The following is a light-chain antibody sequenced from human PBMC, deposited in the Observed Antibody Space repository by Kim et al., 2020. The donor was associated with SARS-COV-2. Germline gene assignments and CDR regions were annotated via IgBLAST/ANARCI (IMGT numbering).Light chain of an antibody. CDR1: QSVSSSY. V-gene: IGKV3-20*01. CDR3: QQYGSSPLT. J-gene: IGKJ4*01. CDR2: GAS. Sequence: EIVLTQSPGTLSLSPGERATLSCRASQSVSSSYLAWYQQKPGQAPRRLIYGASSRATGIPDRFSGSGSETDFTLTISRLEPEDFAVYYCQQYGSSPLTFGGGTKVDIK.